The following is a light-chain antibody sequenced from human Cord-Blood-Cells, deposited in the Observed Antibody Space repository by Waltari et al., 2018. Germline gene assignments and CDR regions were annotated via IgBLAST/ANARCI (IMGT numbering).Light chain of an antibody. CDR3: MQALQTPIT. Sequence: DIVLTQSPLCLPVPPGEPASISCRSSQSRLHSNGYNYLDWYLQKPGQSPQLLIYLGSNRASGVPDRFSGSGSGTDFTLKISRVEAEDVGVYYCMQALQTPITFGQGTRLEIK. CDR1: QSRLHSNGYNY. CDR2: LGS. V-gene: IGKV2-28*01. J-gene: IGKJ5*01.